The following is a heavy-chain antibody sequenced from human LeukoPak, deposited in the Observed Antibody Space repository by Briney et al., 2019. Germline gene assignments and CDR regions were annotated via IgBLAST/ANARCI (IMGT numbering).Heavy chain of an antibody. J-gene: IGHJ3*02. D-gene: IGHD3-22*01. CDR3: AKGMLYYYDSSGYGAFDI. V-gene: IGHV3-30*18. Sequence: GGPLRLSCAASGFTFSSYGMHWVRQAPGKGLEWVAVISYDGSNKYYADSVKGRFTISRDNSKNTLYLQMNSLRAEDTAVYYCAKGMLYYYDSSGYGAFDIWGQGTMVTVSS. CDR1: GFTFSSYG. CDR2: ISYDGSNK.